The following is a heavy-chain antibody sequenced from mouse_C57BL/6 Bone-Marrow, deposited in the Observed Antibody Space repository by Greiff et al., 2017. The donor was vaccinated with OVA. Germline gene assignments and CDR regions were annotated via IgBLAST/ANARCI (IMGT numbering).Heavy chain of an antibody. Sequence: EVQGVESGGGLVKPGGSLKLSCAASGFTFSSYAMSWVRQTPEKRLEWVATISDGGSYTYYPDNVKGRFTISRDNAKNNLYLQMSHLKSEDTAMYYSARVYDGYYVGFAYWGQGTLVTVSA. V-gene: IGHV5-4*01. CDR3: ARVYDGYYVGFAY. D-gene: IGHD2-3*01. J-gene: IGHJ3*01. CDR2: ISDGGSYT. CDR1: GFTFSSYA.